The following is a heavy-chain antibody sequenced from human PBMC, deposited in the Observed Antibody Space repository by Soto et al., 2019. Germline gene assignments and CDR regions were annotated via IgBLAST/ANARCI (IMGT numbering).Heavy chain of an antibody. CDR1: GGSISSYY. CDR2: IYYSGST. V-gene: IGHV4-59*01. D-gene: IGHD3-10*01. J-gene: IGHJ6*02. CDR3: ARDPGPGSGSYWGEDYYYGMDV. Sequence: TLSLTCTVSGGSISSYYWSWIRQPPGKGLEWIGYIYYSGSTNYNPSLKSRVTISVDTSKNQFSLKLSSVTAADTAVYYCARDPGPGSGSYWGEDYYYGMDVWGQGTTVTVSS.